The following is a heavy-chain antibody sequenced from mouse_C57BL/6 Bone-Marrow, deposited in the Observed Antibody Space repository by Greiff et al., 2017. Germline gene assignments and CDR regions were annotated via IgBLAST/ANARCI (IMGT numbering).Heavy chain of an antibody. J-gene: IGHJ3*01. CDR3: TRESNSAGGGWFAY. CDR1: GFTFSSYA. D-gene: IGHD3-2*02. Sequence: DVMLVESGEGLVKPGGSLKLSCAASGFTFSSYAMSWVRQTPEKRLEWVAYISSGGDNIYYADTVKGRFTISRDNARNTLYLQMSSLKSEDTAMYYCTRESNSAGGGWFAYWGQGTLVTVSA. CDR2: ISSGGDNI. V-gene: IGHV5-9-1*02.